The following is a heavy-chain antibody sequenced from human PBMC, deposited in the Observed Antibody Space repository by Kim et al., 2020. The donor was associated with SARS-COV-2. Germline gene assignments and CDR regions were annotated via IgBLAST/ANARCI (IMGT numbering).Heavy chain of an antibody. D-gene: IGHD5-18*01. CDR3: AKGGTAMVTWGPAY. CDR1: GFTFSSYA. V-gene: IGHV3-23*01. CDR2: ISGSGGST. Sequence: GGSLRLSCAASGFTFSSYAMSWVRQAPGKGLEWVSAISGSGGSTYYADSVKGRFTISRDNSKNTLYLQMNSLRAEDTAVYYCAKGGTAMVTWGPAYWGQGTLVTVSS. J-gene: IGHJ4*02.